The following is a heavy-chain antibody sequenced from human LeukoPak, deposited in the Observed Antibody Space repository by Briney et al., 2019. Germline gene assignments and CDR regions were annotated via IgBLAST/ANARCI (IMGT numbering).Heavy chain of an antibody. CDR2: FTRNDETT. CDR1: GFSFSNWA. Sequence: GGSLRLSCAASGFSFSNWAMSWVRQAPGKGLEWVSGFTRNDETTSYADSVKGRFTISRDNSKNTLYLQMSSLRAEDTAVYYCAKVKVVGYSTFDYWGQGALVTVSS. CDR3: AKVKVVGYSTFDY. J-gene: IGHJ4*02. D-gene: IGHD2-8*01. V-gene: IGHV3-23*01.